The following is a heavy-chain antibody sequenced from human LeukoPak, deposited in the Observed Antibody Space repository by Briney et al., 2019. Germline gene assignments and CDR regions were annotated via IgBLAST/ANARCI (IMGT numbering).Heavy chain of an antibody. CDR3: TTGDSLLLWFGIDY. D-gene: IGHD3-10*01. CDR1: GFTFSNAW. Sequence: GGSLRHSCAASGFTFSNAWMSWVRQASGKGLEWVGRIKSKTDGGTTDYAAPVKGRFTISRDDSKNALYLQMNSLKTEDTAVYYCTTGDSLLLWFGIDYWGQGTLVPVSS. CDR2: IKSKTDGGTT. V-gene: IGHV3-15*01. J-gene: IGHJ4*02.